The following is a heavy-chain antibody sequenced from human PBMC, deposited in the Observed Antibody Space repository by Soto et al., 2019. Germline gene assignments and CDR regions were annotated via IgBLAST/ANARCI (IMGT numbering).Heavy chain of an antibody. Sequence: SVKVSCKASGGTFSSYAISWVRQAPGQGLEWMGGIIPIFGTANYAQKFQGRVTITADESTSTAYMELSSLRSEDTAVYYCARGNRDYGDYGHWGQGTLVTVSS. CDR1: GGTFSSYA. D-gene: IGHD4-17*01. J-gene: IGHJ4*02. CDR3: ARGNRDYGDYGH. V-gene: IGHV1-69*13. CDR2: IIPIFGTA.